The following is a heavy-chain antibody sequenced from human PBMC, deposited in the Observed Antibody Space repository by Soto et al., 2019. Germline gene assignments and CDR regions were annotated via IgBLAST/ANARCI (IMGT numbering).Heavy chain of an antibody. V-gene: IGHV4-31*03. CDR3: ARTKCSGGSCYSWSLDY. Sequence: SETLSLTCTVSGGSITTGGYYWSWIRQLPGKGLEWIGHMYFSESTYYNPSLKSRVSISLDTSKNQFSLKLSFVTAADTAMYYCARTKCSGGSCYSWSLDYWGQGTPVTVSS. CDR1: GGSITTGGYY. D-gene: IGHD2-15*01. J-gene: IGHJ4*02. CDR2: MYFSEST.